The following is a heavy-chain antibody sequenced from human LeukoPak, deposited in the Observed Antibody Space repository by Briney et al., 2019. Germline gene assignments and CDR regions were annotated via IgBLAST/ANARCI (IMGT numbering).Heavy chain of an antibody. CDR1: GFTFSAYV. V-gene: IGHV3-30*04. CDR2: ISSDGRNK. J-gene: IGHJ4*02. Sequence: GGSLRLSCAASGFTFSAYVIHWVRQAPGKGLEWVALISSDGRNKYYPDSVKGRFTLSRDNSKNTLYLQMNSLRVEDTAVYYCARGVRGDFWSGPDYWGQGTLVTVSS. D-gene: IGHD3-3*01. CDR3: ARGVRGDFWSGPDY.